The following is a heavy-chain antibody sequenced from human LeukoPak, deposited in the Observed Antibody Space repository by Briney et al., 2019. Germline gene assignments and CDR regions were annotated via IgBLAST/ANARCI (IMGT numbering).Heavy chain of an antibody. D-gene: IGHD6-13*01. J-gene: IGHJ6*03. CDR3: AKDSSSWQNYYYYYMDV. V-gene: IGHV3-30-3*01. Sequence: GGSLRLSCAASGFTFSNFGMHWVRQAPGKGLEWVAVISYDGGNKDYADSVKGRFTISGDNSKNTLYLQMNSLRAEDTAVYYCAKDSSSWQNYYYYYMDVWGKGTTVTVSS. CDR1: GFTFSNFG. CDR2: ISYDGGNK.